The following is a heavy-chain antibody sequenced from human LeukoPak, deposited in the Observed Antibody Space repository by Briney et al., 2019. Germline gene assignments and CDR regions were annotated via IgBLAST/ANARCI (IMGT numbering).Heavy chain of an antibody. CDR3: ARGGLYGDYYYYMDV. J-gene: IGHJ6*03. V-gene: IGHV1-8*02. Sequence: ASVKVSCKASGYTFTSYDINWVRQATGQGLEWMGWMNPNSGNTGYAQKFQGRVTMTRDTSTSTVYMELSSLRSEDTAVYYCARGGLYGDYYYYMDVWGKGTTVTISS. CDR1: GYTFTSYD. CDR2: MNPNSGNT. D-gene: IGHD2/OR15-2a*01.